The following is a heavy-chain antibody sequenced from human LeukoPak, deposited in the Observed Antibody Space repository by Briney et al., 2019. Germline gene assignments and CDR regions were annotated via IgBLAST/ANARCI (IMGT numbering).Heavy chain of an antibody. D-gene: IGHD2-21*01. CDR2: IYHSGST. V-gene: IGHV4-30-2*01. CDR3: ARERRGGLFGGDGAFDI. CDR1: GGSISSGGYS. Sequence: PSETLSLTCAVSGGSISSGGYSWSWIRQPPGKGLEWIVYIYHSGSTYYNPSLKSRVTISVDRSKNQFSLKLSSVTAADTAVYYCARERRGGLFGGDGAFDIWGQGTMVTVSS. J-gene: IGHJ3*02.